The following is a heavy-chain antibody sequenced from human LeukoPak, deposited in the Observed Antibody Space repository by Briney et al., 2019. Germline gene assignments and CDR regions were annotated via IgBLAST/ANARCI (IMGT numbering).Heavy chain of an antibody. J-gene: IGHJ5*02. CDR2: MNPNSGNT. Sequence: ASVKVSCKASGYTFTSYDINWVRQATGQGLEWMGWMNPNSGNTGYAQKFQGRVTMTRNTSTSTAYMELSSLRSEDTAVYYCARGESYHDILTGYYQGGNWFDPWGQGTLVTVSS. D-gene: IGHD3-9*01. CDR3: ARGESYHDILTGYYQGGNWFDP. CDR1: GYTFTSYD. V-gene: IGHV1-8*01.